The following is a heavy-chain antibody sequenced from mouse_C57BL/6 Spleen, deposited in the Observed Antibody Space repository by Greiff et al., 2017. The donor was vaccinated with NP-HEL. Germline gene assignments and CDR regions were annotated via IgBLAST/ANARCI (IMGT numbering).Heavy chain of an antibody. J-gene: IGHJ4*01. CDR2: IWSGGST. D-gene: IGHD1-1*01. CDR1: GFSLTSYG. CDR3: ARECSPVVARYYAMDY. V-gene: IGHV2-2*01. Sequence: VQLQQSGPGLVQPSQSLSITCTVSGFSLTSYGVHWVRQSPGKGLEWLGVIWSGGSTDYNAAFISRLSISKDNSKSQVFFKMNSLQADDTAIYYCARECSPVVARYYAMDYWGQGTSVTVSS.